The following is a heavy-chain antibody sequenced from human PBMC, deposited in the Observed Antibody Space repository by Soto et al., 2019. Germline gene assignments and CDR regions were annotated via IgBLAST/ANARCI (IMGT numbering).Heavy chain of an antibody. J-gene: IGHJ5*02. CDR2: IYHSGRT. CDR3: ARDGGFYGDCRWFDP. V-gene: IGHV4-4*02. CDR1: GGSISSSNW. Sequence: QVQLQESGPGLVKPSGTLSLTCAVSGGSISSSNWWSWVRQPPGKGLEWIGEIYHSGRTNYNPSLKSRVTISVDKAKNQFSLKLSSVTAADTAVYYCARDGGFYGDCRWFDPWGQGTLVTVSS. D-gene: IGHD4-17*01.